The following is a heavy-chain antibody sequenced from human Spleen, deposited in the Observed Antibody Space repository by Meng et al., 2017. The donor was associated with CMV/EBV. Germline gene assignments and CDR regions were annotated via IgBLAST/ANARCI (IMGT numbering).Heavy chain of an antibody. CDR3: ARDLYYSYGMDV. CDR2: INPNSGGT. D-gene: IGHD2-2*02. V-gene: IGHV1-2*02. Sequence: ASVKVSCKASGYTFTGYYMHWVRQAPGQGLEWMGWINPNSGGTNYAQKFQGKVTMTRDTSISTAYMELSSLRSEDTAVYYCARDLYYSYGMDVWGQGTTVTVSS. J-gene: IGHJ6*02. CDR1: GYTFTGYY.